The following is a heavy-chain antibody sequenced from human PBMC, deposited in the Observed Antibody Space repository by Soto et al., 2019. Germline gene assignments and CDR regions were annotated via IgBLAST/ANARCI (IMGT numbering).Heavy chain of an antibody. CDR1: GGTFSNYA. V-gene: IGHV1-69*01. D-gene: IGHD2-2*01. J-gene: IGHJ6*02. CDR3: ARVVILVPTASTHYYYHMDV. CDR2: IIPIVGTG. Sequence: QVQLVQSGAEVRKPGSSVTVSCKASGGTFSNYAISWVRQAPGQGLEWMGGIIPIVGTGSYAQKFQGRVTITADEPTTTAYMELSSLRCEDTAVYYCARVVILVPTASTHYYYHMDVWGPGTTVTVSS.